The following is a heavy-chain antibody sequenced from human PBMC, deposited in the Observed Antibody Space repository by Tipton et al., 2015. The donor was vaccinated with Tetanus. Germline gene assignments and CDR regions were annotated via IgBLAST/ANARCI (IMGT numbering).Heavy chain of an antibody. CDR1: GGSINDYY. Sequence: LRLSCTVSGGSINDYYWGWIRQPPGMGLEWIGHISHSGSASYNPSLKSRVTISSDTSKNQFSLTLRSVTAADTAVYYCARSYGDTFLFRLDYWGQGALVTVSS. D-gene: IGHD4-17*01. V-gene: IGHV4-59*01. CDR3: ARSYGDTFLFRLDY. CDR2: ISHSGSA. J-gene: IGHJ4*02.